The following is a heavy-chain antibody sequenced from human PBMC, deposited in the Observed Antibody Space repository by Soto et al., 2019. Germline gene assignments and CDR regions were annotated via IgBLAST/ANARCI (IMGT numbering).Heavy chain of an antibody. V-gene: IGHV4-59*08. CDR1: GGSISSYY. CDR3: ARHVSGVRFFDY. D-gene: IGHD3-10*02. CDR2: IYYSGST. Sequence: SETLSLTCTVSGGSISSYYWSWIRQPPGKGLEWIGYIYYSGSTNYNPSLKSRVTISVDTSKNQFSLKLSSVTAADTAVYYCARHVSGVRFFDYWGQGTLVTVS. J-gene: IGHJ4*02.